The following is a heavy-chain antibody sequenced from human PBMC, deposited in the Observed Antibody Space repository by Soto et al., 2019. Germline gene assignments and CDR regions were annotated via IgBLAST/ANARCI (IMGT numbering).Heavy chain of an antibody. J-gene: IGHJ5*02. CDR3: AKDRYDILTGYWFDP. V-gene: IGHV3-23*01. D-gene: IGHD3-9*01. CDR1: GFTFSSYA. Sequence: PGGSLRLSCAASGFTFSSYAMSWVRQAPGKGLEWVSAISGSGGSTYYADSVKGRFTISRDNSKNTLYLQMNSLRAEDTAVYYCAKDRYDILTGYWFDPWGQGTLVTVSS. CDR2: ISGSGGST.